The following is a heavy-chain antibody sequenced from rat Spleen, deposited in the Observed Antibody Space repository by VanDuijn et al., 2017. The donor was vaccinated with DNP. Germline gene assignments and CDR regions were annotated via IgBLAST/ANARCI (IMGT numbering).Heavy chain of an antibody. J-gene: IGHJ2*01. V-gene: IGHV3-1*01. CDR3: TRSYYYRGSYYFDY. D-gene: IGHD1-1*01. CDR2: ISPSGST. Sequence: EVRFQESGPGLVKPSQSLSLTCSVTGHSITSNYWAWIRRFPGNKMEWFGHISPSGSTSYNPSLKSRISITRDTSKNQFFLQLNSVTTEDTATYYCTRSYYYRGSYYFDYWGQGVMVTVSS. CDR1: GHSITSNY.